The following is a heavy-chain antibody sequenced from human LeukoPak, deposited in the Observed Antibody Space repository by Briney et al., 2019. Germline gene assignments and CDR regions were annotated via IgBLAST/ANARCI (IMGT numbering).Heavy chain of an antibody. Sequence: SETLSLTCTVSGGSISSYYWSWIRQPPGKGLEWIGEINHSGSTNYNPSLKSRVTISVDTSKNQFSLKLSSVTAADTAVYYCARGGRYYYGSGSRSWFDPWGQGTLVTVSS. CDR1: GGSISSYY. CDR2: INHSGST. V-gene: IGHV4-34*01. J-gene: IGHJ5*02. D-gene: IGHD3-10*01. CDR3: ARGGRYYYGSGSRSWFDP.